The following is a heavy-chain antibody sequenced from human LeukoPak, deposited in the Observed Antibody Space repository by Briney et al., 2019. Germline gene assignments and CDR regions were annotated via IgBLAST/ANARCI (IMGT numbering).Heavy chain of an antibody. CDR2: IYSGGST. CDR1: GVTVSNNY. Sequence: GGSLRLSCAASGVTVSNNYMNWVRQAPGKGLEWVSLIYSGGSTYYADSVKGRFTISRDNSKNTLYLQMNSLRAEDTAVYYCAATVMAWGQGTLVTVSS. CDR3: AATVMA. J-gene: IGHJ5*02. D-gene: IGHD4-11*01. V-gene: IGHV3-66*01.